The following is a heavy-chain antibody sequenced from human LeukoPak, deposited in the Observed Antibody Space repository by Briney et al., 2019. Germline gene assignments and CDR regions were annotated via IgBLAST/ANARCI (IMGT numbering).Heavy chain of an antibody. Sequence: SETLSLTCTVSGGSISSSSYYWGWIRQPPGKGLEWIGSIYYSGSTYYNPSLKSRVTISVDTSKNQFSLKLSSVTAADTAVYYCARDVLWFGELPHNWFDPWGQGTLVTVS. CDR2: IYYSGST. CDR1: GGSISSSSYY. D-gene: IGHD3-10*01. CDR3: ARDVLWFGELPHNWFDP. V-gene: IGHV4-39*07. J-gene: IGHJ5*02.